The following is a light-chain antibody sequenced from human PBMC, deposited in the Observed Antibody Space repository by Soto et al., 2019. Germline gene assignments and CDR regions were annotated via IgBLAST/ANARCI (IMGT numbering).Light chain of an antibody. Sequence: EIVFTQSADILSLSPWDRVTLSCRDLXSVTRDFLAWYQQKPGQAPRXAIDGXSTRAGGVPARCSGGGSGTEFTLPITSLQSEDFAVYYCHQYKGWPLTFGQGTKVDIK. J-gene: IGKJ1*01. CDR1: XSVTRD. V-gene: IGKV3-15*01. CDR3: HQYKGWPLT. CDR2: GXS.